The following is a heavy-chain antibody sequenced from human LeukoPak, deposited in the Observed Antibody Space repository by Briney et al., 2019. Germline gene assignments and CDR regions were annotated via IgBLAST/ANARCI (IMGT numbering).Heavy chain of an antibody. D-gene: IGHD4-23*01. V-gene: IGHV3-33*08. CDR3: ARVAEGVTLYGMDV. CDR2: IWYDGSNK. J-gene: IGHJ6*02. CDR1: GFTFSTYA. Sequence: GGSLRLSCAASGFTFSTYAMHWVRQAPGKGLEWVAVIWYDGSNKYYADSVKGRFTISRDNSKNTLYLQMNSLRAEDTAVYYCARVAEGVTLYGMDVWGQGTTVTVSS.